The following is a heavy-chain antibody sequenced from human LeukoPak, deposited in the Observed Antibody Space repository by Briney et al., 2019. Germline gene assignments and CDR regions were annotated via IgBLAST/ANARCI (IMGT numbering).Heavy chain of an antibody. CDR2: ISGNTGAT. J-gene: IGHJ4*02. D-gene: IGHD5-18*01. Sequence: PGGSLRLSCVASGFTLNSYSMSWVRQAPGKGLEWVSGISGNTGATYYADSVKGRFTISGDNSRNTLFLQMNTLRAEDTAVYYCAKDLRGYNYGQLDYWGQGTLVTVSS. V-gene: IGHV3-23*01. CDR1: GFTLNSYS. CDR3: AKDLRGYNYGQLDY.